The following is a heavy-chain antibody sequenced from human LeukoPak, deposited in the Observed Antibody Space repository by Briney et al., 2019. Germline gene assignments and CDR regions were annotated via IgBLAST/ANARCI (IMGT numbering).Heavy chain of an antibody. CDR1: NGSLSTYY. J-gene: IGHJ4*02. CDR3: ARHGGTLDYFDS. Sequence: SETLSLTCSVSNGSLSTYYWSWIRQSPGKGLEWIGYISYGGATTYNPPLKRRVTISVDSPKNHFSLRLTSLTAADTALYYCARHGGTLDYFDSWGPGSLVTVSS. CDR2: ISYGGAT. D-gene: IGHD1-26*01. V-gene: IGHV4-59*08.